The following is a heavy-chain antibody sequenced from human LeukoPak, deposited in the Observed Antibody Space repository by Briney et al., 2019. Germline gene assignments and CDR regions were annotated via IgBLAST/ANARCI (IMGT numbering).Heavy chain of an antibody. CDR1: GFTFSGYS. CDR3: ARGGIYGQGFDY. V-gene: IGHV3-21*01. CDR2: ISTTSDYI. Sequence: PGGSLRLSYAASGFTFSGYSMNWVRQAPGKGLEWVSSISTTSDYIHYADSLKGRVAISRDNAKNSLYLQMNSLRAEDTAVYYCARGGIYGQGFDYWGQGSLVTVSS. D-gene: IGHD2/OR15-2a*01. J-gene: IGHJ4*02.